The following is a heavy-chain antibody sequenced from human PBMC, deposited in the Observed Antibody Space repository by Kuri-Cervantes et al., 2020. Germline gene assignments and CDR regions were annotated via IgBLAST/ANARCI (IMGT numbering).Heavy chain of an antibody. V-gene: IGHV3-7*01. CDR1: GFTFSSYS. CDR2: IKEDGSEK. D-gene: IGHD1/OR15-1a*01. Sequence: GESLKISCAASGFTFSSYSMSWVRQAPGKGLEWVANIKEDGSEKKYVDFVKGRFTISRDNARNSLYLYMNSLRVDDTAVYYCTKQGDYWGQGTLVTVSS. CDR3: TKQGDY. J-gene: IGHJ4*02.